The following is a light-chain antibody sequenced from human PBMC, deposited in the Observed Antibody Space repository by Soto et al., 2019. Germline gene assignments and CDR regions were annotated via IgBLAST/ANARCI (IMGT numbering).Light chain of an antibody. CDR2: DVS. CDR3: CSFAGSYTFWV. J-gene: IGLJ3*02. Sequence: QSVLTQPRSVSGSPGQSVTISCTGTSSDVGDYNYVSWYQQYPGKAPKLVIYDVSKRPSGVPDRVSGSKSGNTASLTISGLQADDEADYYCCSFAGSYTFWVFGGGTKVTVL. V-gene: IGLV2-11*01. CDR1: SSDVGDYNY.